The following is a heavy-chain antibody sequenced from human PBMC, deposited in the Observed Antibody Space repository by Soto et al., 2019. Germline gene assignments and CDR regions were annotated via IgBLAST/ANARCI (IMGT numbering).Heavy chain of an antibody. D-gene: IGHD3-22*01. Sequence: SETLSLTCTVSGGSISSGDYSWSWIRQPPGKGLEWIGYIYSSGSTYYNPSLKSRVTISVDTSKNQFSLKLSSVTAADTAVYYCAGRDYYDCSGYFAGAFDYWGQGTLVTVSS. V-gene: IGHV4-30-4*01. CDR1: GGSISSGDYS. CDR3: AGRDYYDCSGYFAGAFDY. CDR2: IYSSGST. J-gene: IGHJ4*02.